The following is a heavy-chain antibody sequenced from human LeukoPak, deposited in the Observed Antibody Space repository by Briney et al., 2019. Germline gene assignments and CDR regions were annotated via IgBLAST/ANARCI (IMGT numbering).Heavy chain of an antibody. J-gene: IGHJ4*02. V-gene: IGHV4-39*07. CDR3: ASYRLGITMVPFDY. D-gene: IGHD3-10*01. CDR2: INHSGST. CDR1: GGSISSGGYY. Sequence: SETLSLTCTVSGGSISSGGYYWSWIRQPPGKGLEWIGEINHSGSTNYNPSLKSRVTISVDTSKNQFSLKLSSVTAADTAVYYCASYRLGITMVPFDYWGQGTLVTVSS.